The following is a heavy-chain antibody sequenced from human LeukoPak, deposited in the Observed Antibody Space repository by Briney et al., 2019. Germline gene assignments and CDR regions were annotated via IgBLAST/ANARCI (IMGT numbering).Heavy chain of an antibody. J-gene: IGHJ5*02. Sequence: SETLTLTCTVSGGSISSYYWSWIRQPPGKGLEWIGYIYYSGSTNYNPSLKSRVTISVDTSKNQFSLKLSSVTAADTAVYYCATRPDIASTGPGWFDPWGQGTLVTVSS. CDR3: ATRPDIASTGPGWFDP. CDR1: GGSISSYY. D-gene: IGHD6-13*01. V-gene: IGHV4-59*12. CDR2: IYYSGST.